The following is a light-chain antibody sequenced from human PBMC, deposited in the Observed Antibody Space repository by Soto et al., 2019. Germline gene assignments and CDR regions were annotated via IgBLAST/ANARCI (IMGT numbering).Light chain of an antibody. CDR1: SGHSTYA. Sequence: QSVLTQSPSASASLGASVKLTCTLSSGHSTYAIAWHQQQPEKGPRFLMKLNSDGTHDKGDGIPDRFSGSSSGAERYLTISSLRSEDEADYYCQTWDTVGVFGGGTKVTVL. V-gene: IGLV4-69*01. J-gene: IGLJ2*01. CDR3: QTWDTVGV. CDR2: LNSDGTH.